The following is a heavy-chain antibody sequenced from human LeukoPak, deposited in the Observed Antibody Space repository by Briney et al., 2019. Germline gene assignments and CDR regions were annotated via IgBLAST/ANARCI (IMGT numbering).Heavy chain of an antibody. CDR3: ATHGAIGYSSSWYEDFDY. V-gene: IGHV3-33*01. Sequence: PGGSLRLSCAASGFTFSSYGMHWVRQAPGKGLEWVAVIWYDGSNKYYADSVKGRFTISRDNSKNTLYLQMNSLRAEDTAVYYCATHGAIGYSSSWYEDFDYWGQGTLVTVSS. J-gene: IGHJ4*02. CDR1: GFTFSSYG. D-gene: IGHD6-13*01. CDR2: IWYDGSNK.